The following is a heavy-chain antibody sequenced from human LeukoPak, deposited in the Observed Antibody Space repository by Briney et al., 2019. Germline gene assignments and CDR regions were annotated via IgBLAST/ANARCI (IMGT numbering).Heavy chain of an antibody. J-gene: IGHJ3*02. CDR1: GGSISSYY. Sequence: SETLSLTCTVSGGSISSYYWSWIRQPPGKGLEWIGYIYYSGSTNYNPSLKSRVTISVDTSKNQFSLKLSSVTAADTAVYYCARDVGAEERAFDIWGQGTMVTVSS. V-gene: IGHV4-59*12. CDR3: ARDVGAEERAFDI. CDR2: IYYSGST. D-gene: IGHD3-16*01.